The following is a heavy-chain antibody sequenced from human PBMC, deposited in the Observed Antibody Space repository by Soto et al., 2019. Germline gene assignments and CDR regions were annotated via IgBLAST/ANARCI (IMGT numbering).Heavy chain of an antibody. CDR2: ISYDGSNK. J-gene: IGHJ4*02. V-gene: IGHV3-30-3*01. CDR3: ARGAPPDY. Sequence: GGSLRLSCAASGFTFSSHAMYWVRQAPGKGLEWVAAISYDGSNKYYADSMKGRFTISRDDSKNTLYLQMNSLSGEDTAVYYCARGAPPDYWGQGTLVTVSS. CDR1: GFTFSSHA.